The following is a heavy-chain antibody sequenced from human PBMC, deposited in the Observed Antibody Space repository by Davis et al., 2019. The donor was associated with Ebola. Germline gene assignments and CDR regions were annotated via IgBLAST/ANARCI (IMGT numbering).Heavy chain of an antibody. CDR1: GYTFTSYG. D-gene: IGHD2-2*01. J-gene: IGHJ6*02. CDR2: ISAYNGNT. Sequence: AASVKVSCKASGYTFTSYGISWVRQAPGQGLEWMGWISAYNGNTNYAQKLQGRVTMTTDTSTSTAYMELRSLRSDDTAVYYCARDGDIVLVPAPEYILYYYYYGMDVWGQGTTVTVSS. CDR3: ARDGDIVLVPAPEYILYYYYYGMDV. V-gene: IGHV1-18*04.